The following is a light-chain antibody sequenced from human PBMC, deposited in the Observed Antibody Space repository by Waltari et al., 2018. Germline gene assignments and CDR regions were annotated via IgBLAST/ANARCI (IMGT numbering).Light chain of an antibody. V-gene: IGLV1-44*01. CDR3: ATWDDSLNGRV. Sequence: QSVLTQPPLSSGTPGQRVTISCSGNSSNLGINTVTWYQQLQGTAPKVLIFATDHRAYGVPDRCADSKSDTSAALDISGHQSEDEAEYFCATWDDSLNGRVFGGGTKLTVL. CDR1: SSNLGINT. CDR2: ATD. J-gene: IGLJ3*02.